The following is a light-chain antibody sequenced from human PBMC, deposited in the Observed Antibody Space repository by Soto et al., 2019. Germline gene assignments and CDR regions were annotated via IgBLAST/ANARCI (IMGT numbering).Light chain of an antibody. CDR1: QIVSSNF. CDR2: AAS. Sequence: EIVLTQSPGTLSLSPGERATLSCRASQIVSSNFLTWYQQKPGQAPRLLIYAASSRAAGIPDRISGRGSGTDFTLTISILEPEDFAVYFCQQRTNWPPTFGQGTKVEIK. CDR3: QQRTNWPPT. V-gene: IGKV3D-20*02. J-gene: IGKJ2*01.